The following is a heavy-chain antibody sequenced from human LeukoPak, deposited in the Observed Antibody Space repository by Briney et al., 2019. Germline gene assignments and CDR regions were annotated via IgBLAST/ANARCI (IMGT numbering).Heavy chain of an antibody. CDR3: ASESGYSYGYVPFDY. CDR1: GFTFSSYA. J-gene: IGHJ4*02. V-gene: IGHV1-2*02. Sequence: PGGSLRLSCAASGFTFSSYAMHWVRQAPGQGLEWMGWINPNSGGTNYAQKFQGRVTMTRDTSISTAYMELSRLRSDDTAVYYCASESGYSYGYVPFDYWGQGTLVTVSS. D-gene: IGHD5-18*01. CDR2: INPNSGGT.